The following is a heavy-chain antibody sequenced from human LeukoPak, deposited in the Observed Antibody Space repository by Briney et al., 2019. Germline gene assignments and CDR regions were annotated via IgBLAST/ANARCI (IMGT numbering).Heavy chain of an antibody. CDR2: ISGSGGST. CDR3: AKDRIFGVVIISYYMDV. V-gene: IGHV3-23*01. J-gene: IGHJ6*03. CDR1: GFTFSSYA. D-gene: IGHD3-3*01. Sequence: SGGSLRLSCAASGFTFSSYAMSWVRQAPGKGLEWVSAISGSGGSTYYADSVKGRFTISRDNSKNTLYLQMNSLRAEDTAVYYCAKDRIFGVVIISYYMDVWGKGTTVTVS.